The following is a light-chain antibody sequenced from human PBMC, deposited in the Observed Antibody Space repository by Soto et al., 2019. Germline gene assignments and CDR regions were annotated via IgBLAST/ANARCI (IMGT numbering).Light chain of an antibody. CDR3: QQRSNWPLT. Sequence: EIVLTQSPVTLSLSPGERATLSCRASQSVTTFLAWSLQKPGQAPRLLIYDVSNRATGIPARFSGSGSGTDFTLTISSLEPEDFAVYYCQQRSNWPLTFGGGTKVEIK. V-gene: IGKV3-11*01. J-gene: IGKJ4*01. CDR1: QSVTTF. CDR2: DVS.